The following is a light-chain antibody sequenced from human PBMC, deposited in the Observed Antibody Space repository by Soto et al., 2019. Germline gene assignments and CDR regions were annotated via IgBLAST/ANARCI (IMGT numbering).Light chain of an antibody. CDR1: QRGSSSF. Sequence: EIALTQSPGTLSLSPVSIATGSCRPIQRGSSSFFTWYQQKRREAPTILIYDASNRASGIPHRFSGSGSGRDFTPTISSLVPADFAVYYCQQYDDSRPITFGGGTKLEI. V-gene: IGKV3-20*01. CDR3: QQYDDSRPIT. CDR2: DAS. J-gene: IGKJ4*01.